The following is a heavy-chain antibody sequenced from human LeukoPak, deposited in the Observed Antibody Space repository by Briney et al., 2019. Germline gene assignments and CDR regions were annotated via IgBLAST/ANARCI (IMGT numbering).Heavy chain of an antibody. Sequence: GGSLRLSCAASGFTVITNYINWVRQAPGKGLDWVSILYSGSSKYYADSVEGRFTISRDSSKNTLFLQMNDLRAEDTAVYYCARVGDHFHWYLDLWGRGTLVTVSS. CDR1: GFTVITNY. V-gene: IGHV3-53*01. J-gene: IGHJ2*01. CDR3: ARVGDHFHWYLDL. CDR2: LYSGSSK. D-gene: IGHD3-3*02.